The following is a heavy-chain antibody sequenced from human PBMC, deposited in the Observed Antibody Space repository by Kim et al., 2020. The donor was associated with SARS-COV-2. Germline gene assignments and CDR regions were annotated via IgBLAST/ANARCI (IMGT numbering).Heavy chain of an antibody. J-gene: IGHJ5*02. D-gene: IGHD5-18*01. V-gene: IGHV7-4-1*02. Sequence: ASVKVSCKASGYTFTSYAMNWVRQAPGQGLEWMGWINTNTGNPTYAQGFTGRFVFSLDTSVSTAYMQINSLKAEDTAVYYCARDRIQLPRDWFDPWGQGTLVTVSS. CDR3: ARDRIQLPRDWFDP. CDR2: INTNTGNP. CDR1: GYTFTSYA.